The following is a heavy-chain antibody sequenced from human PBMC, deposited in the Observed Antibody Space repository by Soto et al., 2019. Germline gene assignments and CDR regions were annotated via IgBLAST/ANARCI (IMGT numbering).Heavy chain of an antibody. Sequence: SETLSLTCTVSGGSISSYYWSWIRQPPGKGLEWIGYIYYSGSTNYNPSLKSRVTISVDTSKNQFSLKLSSVTAADTAVYYCARATDFWSGYPDYFDYWGQGTLVTVSS. D-gene: IGHD3-3*01. J-gene: IGHJ4*02. V-gene: IGHV4-59*01. CDR1: GGSISSYY. CDR3: ARATDFWSGYPDYFDY. CDR2: IYYSGST.